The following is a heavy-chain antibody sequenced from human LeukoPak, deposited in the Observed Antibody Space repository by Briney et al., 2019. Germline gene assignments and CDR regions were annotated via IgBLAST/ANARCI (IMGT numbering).Heavy chain of an antibody. CDR1: GFTFSSYS. Sequence: GGSLRLSCAASGFTFSSYSMDWVRQAPGKGLEWVSSISSSSSYIYYADSVKGRFTISRDNAKNSLYLQMNSLRAEDTAVYYCASSGSYRFDYWGQGTLVTVSS. CDR3: ASSGSYRFDY. V-gene: IGHV3-21*01. CDR2: ISSSSSYI. D-gene: IGHD1-26*01. J-gene: IGHJ4*02.